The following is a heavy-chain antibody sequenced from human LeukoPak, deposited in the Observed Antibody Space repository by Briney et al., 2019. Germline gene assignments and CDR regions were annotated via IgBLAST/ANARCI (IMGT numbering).Heavy chain of an antibody. V-gene: IGHV3-11*01. J-gene: IGHJ6*02. CDR2: ISSSGSTI. D-gene: IGHD2-8*01. CDR1: GFTFSDYY. Sequence: GGSLRLSCAASGFTFSDYYMSWLRQAPGKGLEWVSYISSSGSTIYYADSVKGRFTISRDNAQNSLYLQMNSLRAEDTAVYYCARTVVLMVYAIRRGEDGMDVWGQGTTVTVSS. CDR3: ARTVVLMVYAIRRGEDGMDV.